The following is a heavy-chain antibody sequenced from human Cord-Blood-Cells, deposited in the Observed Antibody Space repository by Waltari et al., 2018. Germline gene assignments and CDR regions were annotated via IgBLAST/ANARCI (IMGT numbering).Heavy chain of an antibody. CDR3: ARGFIAAAGDAFDI. V-gene: IGHV3-53*01. Sequence: EVQLVESGGGLIQPGGSLRLSCAASGFTVRSNYMSWVRQAPGKGLEWVSVIYSGGSTYYADSVKGRFTISRDNSKNTLYLQMNSLRAEDTAVYYCARGFIAAAGDAFDIWGQGTMVTVSS. CDR1: GFTVRSNY. CDR2: IYSGGST. D-gene: IGHD6-13*01. J-gene: IGHJ3*02.